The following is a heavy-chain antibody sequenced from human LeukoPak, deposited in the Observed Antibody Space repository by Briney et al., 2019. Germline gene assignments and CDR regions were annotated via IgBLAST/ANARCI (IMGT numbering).Heavy chain of an antibody. CDR3: AKVASRITMIVVVRGYYFDY. Sequence: GGSLRLSCAASGFTFSTYGMHWVRQAPGKGLEWVAVIWSDGSKTYYADSVKGRLTISRDNSRNTLYLQMNSLRAEDTAVYYCAKVASRITMIVVVRGYYFDYWGQGTLVTVSS. V-gene: IGHV3-33*06. CDR2: IWSDGSKT. D-gene: IGHD3-22*01. J-gene: IGHJ4*02. CDR1: GFTFSTYG.